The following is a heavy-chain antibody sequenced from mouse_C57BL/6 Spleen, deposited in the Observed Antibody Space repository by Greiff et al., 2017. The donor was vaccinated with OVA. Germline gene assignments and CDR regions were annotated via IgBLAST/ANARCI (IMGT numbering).Heavy chain of an antibody. CDR2: IYPGDGAT. J-gene: IGHJ2*01. CDR1: GYAFSSSW. V-gene: IGHV1-82*01. Sequence: QVQLQQSGPELVKPGASVKISCKASGYAFSSSWMNWVKQRPGKGLEWIGRIYPGDGATNYNGKFKGKATLHADKYSSTAYMQLSSLTSEDSAVYCCARRGGKDYFDYWGQGTTLTVSS. CDR3: ARRGGKDYFDY.